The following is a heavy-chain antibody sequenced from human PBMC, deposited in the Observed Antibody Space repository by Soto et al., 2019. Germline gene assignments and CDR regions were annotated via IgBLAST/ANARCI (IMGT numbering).Heavy chain of an antibody. J-gene: IGHJ6*02. CDR1: GGTFSSYA. Sequence: ASVKVSCKASGGTFSSYAISWVRQAPGQGLEWMGGIIPIFGTANYAQKFQGRVTITADESTSTAYMELSSLRSEDTAVYYCARAPGHYDFWSGPRYYYYGMDVWGQGTTVTVYS. D-gene: IGHD3-3*01. CDR3: ARAPGHYDFWSGPRYYYYGMDV. CDR2: IIPIFGTA. V-gene: IGHV1-69*13.